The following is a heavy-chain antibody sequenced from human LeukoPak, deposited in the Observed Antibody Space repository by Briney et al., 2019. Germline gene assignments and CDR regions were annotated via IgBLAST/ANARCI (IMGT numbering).Heavy chain of an antibody. CDR2: ISYDGSNK. Sequence: PGGSLRLSCAASGFTFSSYGMHWVRQAPGKGLGWVAVISYDGSNKYYADSVKGRSTISRDNSKNTLYLQMNSLRAEDTAVYYCAIGGRYCSSTSCYANAFDSWGQGTLVTVSS. CDR3: AIGGRYCSSTSCYANAFDS. CDR1: GFTFSSYG. J-gene: IGHJ4*02. V-gene: IGHV3-30*03. D-gene: IGHD2-2*01.